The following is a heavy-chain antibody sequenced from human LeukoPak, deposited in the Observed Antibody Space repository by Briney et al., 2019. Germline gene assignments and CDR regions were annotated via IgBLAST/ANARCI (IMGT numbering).Heavy chain of an antibody. D-gene: IGHD3-10*01. CDR2: INHSGST. CDR1: GGSFSGYY. V-gene: IGHV4-34*01. CDR3: ARHGPITMVRNNFDY. J-gene: IGHJ4*02. Sequence: SETLSLTCAVYGGSFSGYYWSWIRQPPGKGLEWIGEINHSGSTNYNPSLKSRVTISVDTSKNQFSLKLSSVTAADTAVYYCARHGPITMVRNNFDYWGQGTLVTVSS.